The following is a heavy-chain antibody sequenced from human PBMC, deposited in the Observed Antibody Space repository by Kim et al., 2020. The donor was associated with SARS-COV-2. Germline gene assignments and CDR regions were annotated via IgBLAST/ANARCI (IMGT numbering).Heavy chain of an antibody. V-gene: IGHV3-43*02. Sequence: GGSLRLSCAASGFTFGDYAMHWVRQAPGKGLEWVSLISGDGGSTYYADSVKGRFTISRDNSKNSLYLQMNSLRTEDTALYYCAKDKLVSPMEGTFDYWGQGTLVTVSS. CDR1: GFTFGDYA. CDR2: ISGDGGST. J-gene: IGHJ4*02. CDR3: AKDKLVSPMEGTFDY. D-gene: IGHD6-6*01.